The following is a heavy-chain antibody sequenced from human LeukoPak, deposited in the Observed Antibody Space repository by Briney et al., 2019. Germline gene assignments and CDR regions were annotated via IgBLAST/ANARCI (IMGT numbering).Heavy chain of an antibody. Sequence: QPGRSLRLSCAASGFTFDDYAMHWVRQAPGKGLEGVSGISWNSGSICYADSVKGRFTISRDNARNSLYLQMNSLRAEDTALYYCAKDGYSYGSDFDYWGQGTLVTVSS. D-gene: IGHD5-18*01. CDR2: ISWNSGSI. CDR1: GFTFDDYA. CDR3: AKDGYSYGSDFDY. V-gene: IGHV3-9*01. J-gene: IGHJ4*02.